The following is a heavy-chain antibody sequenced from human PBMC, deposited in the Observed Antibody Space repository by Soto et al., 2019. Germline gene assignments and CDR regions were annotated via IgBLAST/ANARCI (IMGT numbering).Heavy chain of an antibody. CDR3: ARWFGEQQDLDY. D-gene: IGHD3-10*01. J-gene: IGHJ4*02. V-gene: IGHV3-30-3*01. Sequence: GGSLRLSCAASGFTFSSYAMHWVRQAPGKGLEWVAVISYDGSNKYYADSVKGRFTISRDNSKNTLYLQMNSLRAEDTAVYYCARWFGEQQDLDYWGQGTLVTVSS. CDR2: ISYDGSNK. CDR1: GFTFSSYA.